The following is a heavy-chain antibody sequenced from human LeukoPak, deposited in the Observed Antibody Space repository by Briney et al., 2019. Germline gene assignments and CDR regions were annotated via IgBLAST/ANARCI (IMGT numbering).Heavy chain of an antibody. CDR3: VRGEYAYDMDL. Sequence: GGSLRLSCAASGFSIRGYWMHWVRQAPGKGLMWVSRIKSDGSWTNYADSVRGRFTISRDNAKNSLFLQMVGLRAEDTAIYYCVRGEYAYDMDLWGQGILVTVSS. CDR2: IKSDGSWT. CDR1: GFSIRGYW. D-gene: IGHD2-2*01. J-gene: IGHJ5*02. V-gene: IGHV3-74*01.